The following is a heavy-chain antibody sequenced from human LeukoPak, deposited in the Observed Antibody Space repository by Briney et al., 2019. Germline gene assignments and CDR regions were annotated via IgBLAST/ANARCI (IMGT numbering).Heavy chain of an antibody. J-gene: IGHJ4*02. CDR1: GFTFSSYS. CDR3: AKEPFLKNGGGIDY. V-gene: IGHV3-48*04. Sequence: PGGSLRLSCAASGFTFSSYSMNWVRQAPGKGLEWVSYISSSSSTIYYADSVKGRFTISRDNAKNSLYLQMNSLRAEDTALYYCAKEPFLKNGGGIDYWGQGTLVTVSS. D-gene: IGHD3-16*01. CDR2: ISSSSSTI.